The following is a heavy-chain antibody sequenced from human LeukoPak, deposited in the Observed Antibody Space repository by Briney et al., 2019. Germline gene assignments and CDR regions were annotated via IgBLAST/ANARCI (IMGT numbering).Heavy chain of an antibody. Sequence: GGSLRLSCAASGFTFSSYEMNWVRQAPGKGLEWVSYISSSGSTIYYADSVKGRFTISRDNAKNSLYLQMNSLRAEDTAVYYCARVSVGRRIADHWGQGTLVTVSS. CDR1: GFTFSSYE. J-gene: IGHJ4*02. CDR3: ARVSVGRRIADH. V-gene: IGHV3-48*03. CDR2: ISSSGSTI. D-gene: IGHD6-13*01.